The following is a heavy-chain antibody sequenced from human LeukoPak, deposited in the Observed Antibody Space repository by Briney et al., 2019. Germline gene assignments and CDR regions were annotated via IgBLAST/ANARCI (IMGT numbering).Heavy chain of an antibody. CDR2: INDNGGQR. V-gene: IGHV3-23*01. D-gene: IGHD1-26*01. J-gene: IGHJ4*02. Sequence: GGCLRLSCAASGFAFNNYAMTWVRQAPGKVQEWVSNINDNGGQRHYADSVKGRFTISRDNSKNTLFLQMDSLRAEDTAVYYCAKTQWKVGATDYFDYWGQGILVTVSS. CDR1: GFAFNNYA. CDR3: AKTQWKVGATDYFDY.